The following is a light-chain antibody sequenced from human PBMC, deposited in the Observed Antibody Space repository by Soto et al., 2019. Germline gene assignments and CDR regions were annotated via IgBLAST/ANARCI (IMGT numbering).Light chain of an antibody. V-gene: IGLV1-51*02. CDR3: GTWDSSLNLSGV. J-gene: IGLJ3*02. CDR2: END. CDR1: NSNIGNNY. Sequence: QSVLTQPPSVSAAPGQKVTISCSGSNSNIGNNYVSWYQHLPGTAPKLLIYENDKRPSGIPDRFSGSKSGTSATLGITGLQTGDEADYYCGTWDSSLNLSGVFDGGTKLTVL.